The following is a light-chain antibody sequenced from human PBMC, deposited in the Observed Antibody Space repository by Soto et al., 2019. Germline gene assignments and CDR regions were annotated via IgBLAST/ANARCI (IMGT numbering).Light chain of an antibody. J-gene: IGLJ1*01. CDR1: SSDVGGYNY. Sequence: QSALTQPASVSGSPGQSITISCTGTSSDVGGYNYVSWYQQHPGKAPKLMIYDVSNRPSGVSNRFSGSKSGNTASLTISGLQAEDEADYYCSSYTSNITLGYVFGTGTKVTVL. CDR3: SSYTSNITLGYV. CDR2: DVS. V-gene: IGLV2-14*01.